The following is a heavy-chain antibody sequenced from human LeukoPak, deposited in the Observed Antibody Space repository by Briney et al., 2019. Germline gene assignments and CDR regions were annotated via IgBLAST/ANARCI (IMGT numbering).Heavy chain of an antibody. V-gene: IGHV3-21*01. D-gene: IGHD3-16*01. Sequence: GGSLRLSCSASGFTFSTYAMNWVRQTPGKGLEWVSFISGSSGYIYYADSVKGRFTISRDNANNSLSLQMNSLRADDTAVYYCARDGGGVAATYDFDYWGQGTLVTVSS. CDR3: ARDGGGVAATYDFDY. J-gene: IGHJ4*02. CDR1: GFTFSTYA. CDR2: ISGSSGYI.